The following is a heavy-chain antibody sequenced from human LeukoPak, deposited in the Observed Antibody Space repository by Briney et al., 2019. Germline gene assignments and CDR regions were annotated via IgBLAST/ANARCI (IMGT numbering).Heavy chain of an antibody. Sequence: ASVKVSCKTSGYTFTIYDITWVRQATGQGLEWMGWMNPNSGNTDYAQKFQGRVTMTRNTSISTAYMELSSLRSEDTAVYYCARGVPMDYWGQGTLVTVSS. CDR3: ARGVPMDY. V-gene: IGHV1-8*01. D-gene: IGHD2-2*01. J-gene: IGHJ4*02. CDR1: GYTFTIYD. CDR2: MNPNSGNT.